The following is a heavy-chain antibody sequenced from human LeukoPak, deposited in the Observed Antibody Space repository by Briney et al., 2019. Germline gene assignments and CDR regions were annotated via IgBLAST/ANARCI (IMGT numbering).Heavy chain of an antibody. Sequence: SETLSLTCAVSGGSISSSNWWSWVRQPPGKGLEWIGEIYHSGSTNYNPSLKRRVTISVDKSKNQFSLKLSSVTAADTAVYYCARDRLLWFGELIFSHGMDVWGQGTTVTVS. D-gene: IGHD3-10*01. CDR3: ARDRLLWFGELIFSHGMDV. V-gene: IGHV4-4*02. CDR1: GGSISSSNW. J-gene: IGHJ6*02. CDR2: IYHSGST.